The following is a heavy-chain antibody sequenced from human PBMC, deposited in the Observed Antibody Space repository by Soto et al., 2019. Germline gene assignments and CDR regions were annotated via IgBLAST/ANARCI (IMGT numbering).Heavy chain of an antibody. CDR2: TYYRSKWYN. CDR3: ARAEVGYCSGSSCEDAFDI. J-gene: IGHJ3*02. V-gene: IGHV6-1*01. Sequence: SQTLSLTCAISGDSVSSNSAAWNWIRQSPSRGLEWLGRTYYRSKWYNDYAVSVKSRITINPDTSKNQFSLQLNSVTPEDTAVYYCARAEVGYCSGSSCEDAFDIWGQETMVTVSS. CDR1: GDSVSSNSAA. D-gene: IGHD2-15*01.